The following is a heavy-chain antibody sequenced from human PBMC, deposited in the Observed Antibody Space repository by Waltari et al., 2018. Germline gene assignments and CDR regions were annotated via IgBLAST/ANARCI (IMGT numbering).Heavy chain of an antibody. D-gene: IGHD1-26*01. CDR3: ARFSEVGWTGFDY. V-gene: IGHV3-7*01. Sequence: EVHLVESGGGLVQPGGSLRLSCAGSGFIFSNYWMNWVRQAPGKGLEGVANIKQDGSEMYYVDSLKGRFTISRDNTKNSLYLQMNSLGVEDTAVYYCARFSEVGWTGFDYWGQGTLVAVSS. CDR2: IKQDGSEM. J-gene: IGHJ4*02. CDR1: GFIFSNYW.